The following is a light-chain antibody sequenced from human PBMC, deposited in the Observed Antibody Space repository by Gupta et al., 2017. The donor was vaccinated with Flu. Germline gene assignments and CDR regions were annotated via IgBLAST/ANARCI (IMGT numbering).Light chain of an antibody. J-gene: IGKJ2*01. CDR1: QSISSW. CDR2: KAS. CDR3: QQYNSYPYT. V-gene: IGKV1-5*03. Sequence: PSTLSASLGDRVTITCRASQSISSWLAWYQQKPGKAPNLLIYKASTLESGVPSRFSGSGSGTEFTLTISSLQPDDFATYYCQQYNSYPYTFGQGTQLEIK.